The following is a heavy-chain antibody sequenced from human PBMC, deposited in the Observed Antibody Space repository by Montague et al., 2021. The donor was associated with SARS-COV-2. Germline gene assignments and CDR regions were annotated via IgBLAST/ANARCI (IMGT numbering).Heavy chain of an antibody. D-gene: IGHD6-13*01. J-gene: IGHJ4*02. CDR1: GGSFSSGDSY. V-gene: IGHV4-39*01. Sequence: SETLSPTSSVSGGSFSSGDSYWGWLRQAPGKGLEWIGDLHYAGSAYYXPSLRSRVTISADTSKNQFSLKLNSVTAADTAVYYCVATYNGNWYYFDYWGQGTLVTVSS. CDR2: LHYAGSA. CDR3: VATYNGNWYYFDY.